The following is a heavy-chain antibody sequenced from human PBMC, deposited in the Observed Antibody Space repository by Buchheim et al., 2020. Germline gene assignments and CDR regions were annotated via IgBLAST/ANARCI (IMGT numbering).Heavy chain of an antibody. CDR3: AKDQCSSTSCYIYYYGMDV. V-gene: IGHV3-30*18. J-gene: IGHJ6*02. D-gene: IGHD2-2*01. Sequence: QVQLVESGGGVVQPGRSLRLSCAASGFTFSSYGMHWVRQAPGKGLEWVAVISYDGSNKYYADSVKGRFTISRDNSTNTLYLQMNSLRAEETAVYYCAKDQCSSTSCYIYYYGMDVWGQGTT. CDR2: ISYDGSNK. CDR1: GFTFSSYG.